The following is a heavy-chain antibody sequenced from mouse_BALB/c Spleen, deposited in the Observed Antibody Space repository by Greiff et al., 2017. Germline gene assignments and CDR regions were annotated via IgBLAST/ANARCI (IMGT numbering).Heavy chain of an antibody. CDR3: TRDGRDGYDAWFAY. V-gene: IGHV5-6-4*01. D-gene: IGHD2-2*01. Sequence: EVKLVESGGGLVKPGGSLKLSCAASGFTFSSYTMSWVRQTPEKRLEWVATISSGGSYTYYPDSVKGRFTISRDNAKNTLYLQMSSLKSEDTAMYYCTRDGRDGYDAWFAYWGQGTLVTVSA. CDR1: GFTFSSYT. J-gene: IGHJ3*01. CDR2: ISSGGSYT.